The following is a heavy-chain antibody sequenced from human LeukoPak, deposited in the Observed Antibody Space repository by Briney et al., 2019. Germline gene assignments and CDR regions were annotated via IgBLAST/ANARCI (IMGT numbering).Heavy chain of an antibody. J-gene: IGHJ3*02. Sequence: GGSLRLSCEVSGFPFTLYNMNWVRQAPGRGLEWLSYISSSSSTIYYADSVKGRFTISRDNAKNSLYLQMNSLRAEDTAVYYCARDAIAAAGFVDIWGQGTMVTVSS. D-gene: IGHD6-13*01. CDR1: GFPFTLYN. CDR2: ISSSSSTI. CDR3: ARDAIAAAGFVDI. V-gene: IGHV3-48*01.